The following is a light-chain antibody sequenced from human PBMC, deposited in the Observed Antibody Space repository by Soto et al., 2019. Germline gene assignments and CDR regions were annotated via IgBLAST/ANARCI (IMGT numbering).Light chain of an antibody. J-gene: IGKJ1*01. CDR1: QSVSSSY. Sequence: EIVLTQSPGTLSLSPGERATLSCRASQSVSSSYLAWYQQKPGQAPRLLIYGASSRATGIPDRFSGSGSGTDFTLTISRLKTEDLAVYYCQQYGSSPWTFGQGTKVEIK. V-gene: IGKV3-20*01. CDR2: GAS. CDR3: QQYGSSPWT.